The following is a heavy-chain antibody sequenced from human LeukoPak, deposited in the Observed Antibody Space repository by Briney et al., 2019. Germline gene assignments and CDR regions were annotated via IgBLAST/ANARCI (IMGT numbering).Heavy chain of an antibody. D-gene: IGHD3-22*01. CDR3: ARDGHYYDSSGYPVYFDN. J-gene: IGHJ4*02. CDR2: IKQDGSEK. Sequence: GGSLRLSCAASGFTFSSYWMSWVRQAPGKGLEWVANIKQDGSEKYYVDSVKGRFTISRDNAKNSLYLQMNGLRAEDTAVYYCARDGHYYDSSGYPVYFDNWGQGTLVTVSS. V-gene: IGHV3-7*01. CDR1: GFTFSSYW.